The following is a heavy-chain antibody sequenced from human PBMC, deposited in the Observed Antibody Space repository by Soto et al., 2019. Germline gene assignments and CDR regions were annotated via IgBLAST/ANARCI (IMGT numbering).Heavy chain of an antibody. J-gene: IGHJ4*02. D-gene: IGHD1-26*01. CDR3: AAVAWADSGSYSPIDY. V-gene: IGHV1-58*01. Sequence: SVKLSCKASGFTFTSSAVQWVRQARGQRLEWIGWIVVGSGNTNYAQKFQERVTITRDMSTSTAYMELSSLRSEDTAVYYCAAVAWADSGSYSPIDYWGQGTLVTVSS. CDR2: IVVGSGNT. CDR1: GFTFTSSA.